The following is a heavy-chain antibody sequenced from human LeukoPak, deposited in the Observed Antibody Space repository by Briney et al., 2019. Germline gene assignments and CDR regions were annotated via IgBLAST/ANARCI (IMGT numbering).Heavy chain of an antibody. CDR2: INANSGTT. CDR1: GFAFSVYA. D-gene: IGHD6-19*01. V-gene: IGHV3-23*01. CDR3: AKPISGGLAVTADWFHP. J-gene: IGHJ5*01. Sequence: GGSLRLSCTASGFAFSVYAMSWLRQPPGKGLEWVSTINANSGTTSYAASVRGRFTISRDNSKNTLHLQLNTLRADDTATYYCAKPISGGLAVTADWFHPWGQGTLVVVSS.